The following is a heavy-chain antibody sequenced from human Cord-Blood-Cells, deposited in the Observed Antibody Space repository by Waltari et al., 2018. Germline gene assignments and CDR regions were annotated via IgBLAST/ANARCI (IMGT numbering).Heavy chain of an antibody. Sequence: QVQLQESGPGLVKPSETLSLTCTVSGGSISSYYWSWIRQPAGKGLEWIGRIYTSGSTNYNPSRKSLVTMSVDTSKNQFSLKLSSVTAADTAVYYCARDPGGFTIFEAFDIWGQGTMVTVSS. CDR1: GGSISSYY. J-gene: IGHJ3*02. CDR2: IYTSGST. D-gene: IGHD3-3*01. CDR3: ARDPGGFTIFEAFDI. V-gene: IGHV4-4*07.